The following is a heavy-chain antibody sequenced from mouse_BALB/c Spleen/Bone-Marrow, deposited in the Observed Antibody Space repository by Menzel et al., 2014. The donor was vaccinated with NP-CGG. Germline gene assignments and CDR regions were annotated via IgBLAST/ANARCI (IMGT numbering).Heavy chain of an antibody. CDR1: GYNFTSYW. CDR2: IYPGSGST. CDR3: ARFSQLGLLAY. Sequence: QVQLKESGAELVKPGTSVKLSCKASGYNFTSYWINWVKLRPGQGLEWIGDIYPGSGSTNYNEKFKSKATLTVDTSSSTAYMQLSSLASEDSALYYCARFSQLGLLAYWGQGTLVTVS. J-gene: IGHJ3*01. D-gene: IGHD3-1*01. V-gene: IGHV1-55*01.